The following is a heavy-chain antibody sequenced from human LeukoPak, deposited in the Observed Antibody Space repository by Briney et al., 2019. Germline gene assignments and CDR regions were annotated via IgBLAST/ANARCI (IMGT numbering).Heavy chain of an antibody. V-gene: IGHV4-59*01. J-gene: IGHJ4*02. CDR2: IYYSGST. Sequence: SSETLSLTCTVTGGSISRYYWSWLQQPPGKGLEFIGYIYYSGSTNYNPSLKNRVTISVDTSKTQFSLKLRSVPAEDTAVYYCARLSNFGIYYFDYWGQGTLVTVSS. D-gene: IGHD3-3*02. CDR1: GGSISRYY. CDR3: ARLSNFGIYYFDY.